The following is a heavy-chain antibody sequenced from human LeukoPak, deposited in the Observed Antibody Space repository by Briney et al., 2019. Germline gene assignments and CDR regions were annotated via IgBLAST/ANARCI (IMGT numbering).Heavy chain of an antibody. Sequence: SVKVSCKASGGTFNSYAISWVRQAPGQGLEWMGGIIPIFGTANYAQKFQGGVTITTDESTSTAYMELSSLRSEDTAVYYCARHGDSSGYYYFDYWGQGTLVTVSS. CDR1: GGTFNSYA. V-gene: IGHV1-69*05. D-gene: IGHD3-22*01. CDR3: ARHGDSSGYYYFDY. CDR2: IIPIFGTA. J-gene: IGHJ4*02.